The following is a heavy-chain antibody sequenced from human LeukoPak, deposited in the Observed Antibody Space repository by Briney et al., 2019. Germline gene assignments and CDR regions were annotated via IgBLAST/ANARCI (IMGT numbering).Heavy chain of an antibody. Sequence: GGSLRLSCAASGFTVSTNCMTWVRQDPGKGLEWVSTIYSGGTTYYADSVMGRFTISRHNSRNTLYLQMNRLRAEDTAVYYCARVDTVMAYYFDLWGQGTLVTVSS. CDR1: GFTVSTNC. CDR3: ARVDTVMAYYFDL. CDR2: IYSGGTT. J-gene: IGHJ4*02. D-gene: IGHD5-18*01. V-gene: IGHV3-53*04.